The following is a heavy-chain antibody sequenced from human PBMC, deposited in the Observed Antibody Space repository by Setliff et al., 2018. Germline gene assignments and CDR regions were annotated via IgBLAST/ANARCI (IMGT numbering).Heavy chain of an antibody. CDR2: INPNGGGT. Sequence: GASVKVSCKTSGYTFSDYYLHWVRQAPGQGLEWMAWINPNGGGTNYARRSQGRVTVTRDTSNSTAYMELRSLRSDDTAVYYCARVPRLEWFLPTFDYWGQGTPVTVSS. CDR3: ARVPRLEWFLPTFDY. CDR1: GYTFSDYY. J-gene: IGHJ4*02. D-gene: IGHD3-3*01. V-gene: IGHV1-2*02.